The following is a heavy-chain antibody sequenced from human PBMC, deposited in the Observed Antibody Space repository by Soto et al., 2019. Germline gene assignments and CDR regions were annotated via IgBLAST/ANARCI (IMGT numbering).Heavy chain of an antibody. Sequence: ASVRSPARLLEAPSAAMLSAGVRQAPGQGLEWMGGIIPIFGTANYAQKFQGRVTITADESTSTVYMELSGLRSEDTAVYYCASGVVPAALGNYYYYGMDVWGQGTTVTVSS. D-gene: IGHD2-2*01. CDR2: IIPIFGTA. CDR1: EAPSAAML. CDR3: ASGVVPAALGNYYYYGMDV. V-gene: IGHV1-69*13. J-gene: IGHJ6*02.